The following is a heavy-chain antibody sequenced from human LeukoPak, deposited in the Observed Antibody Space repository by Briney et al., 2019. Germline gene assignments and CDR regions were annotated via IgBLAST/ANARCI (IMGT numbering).Heavy chain of an antibody. CDR2: IYYSGST. D-gene: IGHD2/OR15-2a*01. V-gene: IGHV4-34*01. CDR3: ARAGFYASVNQYYYYYYMDV. CDR1: GGSFSGYY. Sequence: PSETLSLTCAVYGGSFSGYYWGWIRQPPGKGLEWIGSIYYSGSTYYNPSLKSRVTTSIDTSKNQFSLKVTSVTAADAAVYYCARAGFYASVNQYYYYYYMDVWGTGTTVTVSS. J-gene: IGHJ6*03.